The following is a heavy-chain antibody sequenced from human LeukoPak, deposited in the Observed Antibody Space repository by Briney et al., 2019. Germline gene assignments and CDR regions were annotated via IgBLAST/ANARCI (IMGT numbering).Heavy chain of an antibody. D-gene: IGHD6-13*01. V-gene: IGHV4-39*01. Sequence: PSETLSLTCTVSGGSISSSSYYWGWVRQPPGKGLEWIGSIYYSGSTYYNPSLKSRVTISVDTSKNQFSLKLSSVTAAETAVYYCARHVGVMAAAGGWGQGTLVTASS. CDR2: IYYSGST. CDR3: ARHVGVMAAAGG. J-gene: IGHJ4*02. CDR1: GGSISSSSYY.